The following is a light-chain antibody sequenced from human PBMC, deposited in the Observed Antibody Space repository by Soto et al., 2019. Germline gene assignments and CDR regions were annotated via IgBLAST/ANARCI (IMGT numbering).Light chain of an antibody. CDR1: QTISTY. V-gene: IGKV1-39*01. CDR3: QKSSSIPYT. J-gene: IGKJ2*01. Sequence: DIQMTQSPSSLSASVGDRVTITCRASQTISTYLTWYQQNLGKAPKLLIYAASNLQNGVPSRFSGSGSGTDFTLTISSLQPEDFATYYCQKSSSIPYTFGQGTKLEIK. CDR2: AAS.